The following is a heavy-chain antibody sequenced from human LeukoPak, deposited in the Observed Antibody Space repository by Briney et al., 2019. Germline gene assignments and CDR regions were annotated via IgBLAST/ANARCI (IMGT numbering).Heavy chain of an antibody. J-gene: IGHJ4*02. CDR2: IYSGGST. Sequence: GGSLRLSCAASGFTVSSNYMSWVRQAPGKGLEWVSVIYSGGSTYYADSVKGRFTISRDNSKNTLYLQMNSLRAEDTAVYYCARGPGATTFSVVRVAPYYCDYWGQGTLVTVSS. D-gene: IGHD1-26*01. CDR3: ARGPGATTFSVVRVAPYYCDY. V-gene: IGHV3-66*01. CDR1: GFTVSSNY.